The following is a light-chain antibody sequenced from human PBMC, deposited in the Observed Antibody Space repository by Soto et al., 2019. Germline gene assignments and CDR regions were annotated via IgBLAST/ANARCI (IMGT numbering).Light chain of an antibody. CDR3: CSYAGTNSLWV. CDR1: SSDVGSYNV. V-gene: IGLV2-23*01. CDR2: EGS. J-gene: IGLJ3*02. Sequence: QSALTQPASVSGSPGQSITISCTGTSSDVGSYNVVSWYQQHPGKAPKLMIYEGSKRPSGVSNRFSGSKSGNTASLTISGLQAEDEADYYCCSYAGTNSLWVFGGGTQLTVL.